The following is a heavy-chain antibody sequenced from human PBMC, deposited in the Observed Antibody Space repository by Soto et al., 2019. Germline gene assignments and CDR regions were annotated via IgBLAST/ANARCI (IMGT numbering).Heavy chain of an antibody. D-gene: IGHD3-22*01. J-gene: IGHJ4*02. CDR3: ANSYDSSGYPGY. V-gene: IGHV3-23*01. Sequence: HPGGSLRLSCAASGFTFSSYAMSWVRQAPGKGLEWASAISGSGGSTYYADSVKGRFTISRDNSKNTLYLQMNSLRAEDTAVYYCANSYDSSGYPGYWGQGTLVTVSS. CDR1: GFTFSSYA. CDR2: ISGSGGST.